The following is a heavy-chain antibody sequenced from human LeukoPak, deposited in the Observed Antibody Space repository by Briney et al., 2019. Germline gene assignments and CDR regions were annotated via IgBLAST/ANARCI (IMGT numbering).Heavy chain of an antibody. Sequence: ASVKVSCKASGYTFTGYYMHWVRQAPGQGLEWMEWINPHSGGTNYAQKFQGRVTMTRDTSISTAYMELSSLRSDDTAMYYCAKRFERTYYFDYWGQETLVTVSS. D-gene: IGHD3-10*01. CDR3: AKRFERTYYFDY. J-gene: IGHJ4*02. V-gene: IGHV1-2*02. CDR2: INPHSGGT. CDR1: GYTFTGYY.